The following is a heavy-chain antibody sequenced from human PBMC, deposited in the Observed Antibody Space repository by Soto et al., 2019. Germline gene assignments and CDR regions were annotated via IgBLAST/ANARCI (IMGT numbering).Heavy chain of an antibody. CDR3: ARPGSTVTDGAIYYYYYYYMDV. CDR1: GFTFSSYW. J-gene: IGHJ6*03. CDR2: IKQDGSEK. D-gene: IGHD4-17*01. V-gene: IGHV3-7*01. Sequence: GGSLRLSCAASGFTFSSYWMSWVRQAPGKGLEWVANIKQDGSEKYYVDSVKGRFTISRDNAKNSLYLQMNSLRAEDTAVYYCARPGSTVTDGAIYYYYYYYMDVWGKGTTVTVSS.